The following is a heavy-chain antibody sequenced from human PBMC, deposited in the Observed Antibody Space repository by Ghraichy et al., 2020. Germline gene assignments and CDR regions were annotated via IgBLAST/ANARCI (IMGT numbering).Heavy chain of an antibody. J-gene: IGHJ6*02. CDR2: ISSSSSI. Sequence: GGYLRLSCAASGFTFSSYSMNWVRQAPGKGLEWVSYISSSSSIYYADSVKGRFTISRDNAKNSLYLQMNSLRDEDTAVYYCARGTDYGDYYYYGMDVWGQGTTVTVPS. CDR1: GFTFSSYS. D-gene: IGHD4-17*01. V-gene: IGHV3-48*02. CDR3: ARGTDYGDYYYYGMDV.